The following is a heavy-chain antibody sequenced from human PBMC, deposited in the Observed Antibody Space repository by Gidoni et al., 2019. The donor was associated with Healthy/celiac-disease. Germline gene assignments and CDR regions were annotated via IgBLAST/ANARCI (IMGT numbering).Heavy chain of an antibody. V-gene: IGHV3-30*02. CDR1: GFTFSSYG. Sequence: QVQLVESGGGVVQPGGSLRLSCAASGFTFSSYGMHWVRQAPGKGLEWVAFIRYDESNKYYADSVKGRFTISRDNSKNTLYLQMNSLRAEDTAVYYCAKPLSGYCTNGVCYTFDYWGQGTLVTVSS. CDR3: AKPLSGYCTNGVCYTFDY. CDR2: IRYDESNK. D-gene: IGHD2-8*01. J-gene: IGHJ4*02.